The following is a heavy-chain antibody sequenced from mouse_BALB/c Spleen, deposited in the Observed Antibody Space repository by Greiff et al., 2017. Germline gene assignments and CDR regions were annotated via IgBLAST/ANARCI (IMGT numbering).Heavy chain of an antibody. CDR3: ARSDYYYSY. J-gene: IGHJ3*01. CDR1: GFTFSSFG. Sequence: EVMLVESGGGLVQPGGSRKLSCAASGFTFSSFGMHWVRQAPEKGLEWVAYISSGSSTIYYADTVKGRFTISRDNPKNTLFLQMTSLRSEDTAMYYCARSDYYYSYWGQGTLVTVSA. CDR2: ISSGSSTI. V-gene: IGHV5-17*02. D-gene: IGHD2-1*01.